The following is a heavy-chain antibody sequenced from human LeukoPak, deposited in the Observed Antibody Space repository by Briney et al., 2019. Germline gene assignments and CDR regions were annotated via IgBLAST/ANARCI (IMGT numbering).Heavy chain of an antibody. Sequence: QSGGSLRLSCATSGFTFNKFWMTWVRQAPGKGPEWVANIKQDGSEKYYVDSVKGRFTISRDNAKNSLYLQMNSLRAEDTAVYYCARSIVGATSYAFDIWGQGTMVTVSS. D-gene: IGHD1-26*01. CDR2: IKQDGSEK. V-gene: IGHV3-7*03. CDR3: ARSIVGATSYAFDI. CDR1: GFTFNKFW. J-gene: IGHJ3*02.